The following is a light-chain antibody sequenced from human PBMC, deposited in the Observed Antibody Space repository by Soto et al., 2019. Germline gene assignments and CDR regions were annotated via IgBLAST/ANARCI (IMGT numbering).Light chain of an antibody. J-gene: IGKJ1*01. CDR3: QQYGDSPQT. V-gene: IGKV3-20*01. CDR1: QTVSNSY. CDR2: GAS. Sequence: EIVLTQSPGTLSSSPGERATLSCRSSQTVSNSYLAWYQQKPGQAPRLLIYGASRRATGIPDRFSGSGSGTDCTLTISRLEPEDFAVYYCQQYGDSPQTFGQGTKVDIK.